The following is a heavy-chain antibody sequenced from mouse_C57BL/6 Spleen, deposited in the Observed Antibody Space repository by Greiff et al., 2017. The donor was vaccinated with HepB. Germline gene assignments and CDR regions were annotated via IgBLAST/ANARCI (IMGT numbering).Heavy chain of an antibody. V-gene: IGHV1-26*01. CDR1: GYTFTDYY. Sequence: EVQLQQSGPELVKPGASVKISCKASGYTFTDYYMNWVKQSHGKSLEWIGDINPNNGGTSYNQKFKGKATLTVDKSSSTAYMELRSLTSEDSAVYYCARIYYGNSYWGQGTTLTVSS. D-gene: IGHD2-1*01. CDR3: ARIYYGNSY. CDR2: INPNNGGT. J-gene: IGHJ2*01.